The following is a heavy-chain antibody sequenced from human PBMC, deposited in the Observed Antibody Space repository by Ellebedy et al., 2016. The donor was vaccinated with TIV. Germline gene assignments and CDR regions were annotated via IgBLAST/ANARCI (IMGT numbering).Heavy chain of an antibody. D-gene: IGHD2-15*01. CDR2: INQDGSEK. CDR1: GFTFSSYW. V-gene: IGHV3-7*03. J-gene: IGHJ4*02. Sequence: PGGSLRLSCAASGFTFSSYWMSWVRQAPGKGLEWVANINQDGSEKYYVDSVKGRFTISRDNAKNSLYLQMNSLRAEDTALYYCAREGLSPRIKSGFDYWGQGTLVTVSS. CDR3: AREGLSPRIKSGFDY.